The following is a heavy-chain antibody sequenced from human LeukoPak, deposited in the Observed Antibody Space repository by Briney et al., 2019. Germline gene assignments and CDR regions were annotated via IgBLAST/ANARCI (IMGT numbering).Heavy chain of an antibody. CDR1: GFTFSSYS. V-gene: IGHV3-48*02. D-gene: IGHD3-3*01. Sequence: GGSLRLSCAASGFTFSSYSMNWVRQAPGKGLEWVSYISSSSSTIYYADSVKGRFTISRDNAKNSLYLQMNSLRDEDTAVYYCAREGHITIFGVVIYFFDYWGQGTLVTVSS. J-gene: IGHJ4*02. CDR3: AREGHITIFGVVIYFFDY. CDR2: ISSSSSTI.